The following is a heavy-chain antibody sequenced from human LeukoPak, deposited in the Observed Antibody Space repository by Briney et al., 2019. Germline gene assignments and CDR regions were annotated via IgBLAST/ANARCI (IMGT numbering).Heavy chain of an antibody. CDR1: GFTFSQW. V-gene: IGHV3-7*01. Sequence: GGSLRLSCAASGFTFSQWMNWVRQAPGKGLEWVANIKQDGSEKYYVDSVKGRFTISRDNAKNSLYLQMNSLRAEDTAVYYCARGAVAGSYYFDYWGQGTLVTVSS. CDR3: ARGAVAGSYYFDY. J-gene: IGHJ4*02. D-gene: IGHD6-19*01. CDR2: IKQDGSEK.